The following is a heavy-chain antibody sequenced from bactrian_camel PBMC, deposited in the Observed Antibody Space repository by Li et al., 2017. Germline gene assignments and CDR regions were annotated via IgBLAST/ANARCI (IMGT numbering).Heavy chain of an antibody. CDR2: ISRGGGAT. CDR3: AVDCCNRFWSYH. D-gene: IGHD8*01. J-gene: IGHJ4*01. V-gene: IGHV3S40*01. Sequence: DVQLVESGGDLVQPGGSLRLSCAASGFTYSTYDMTWVRQAPGKGLEWVSVISRGGGATYYADSVKGRFTISGDNAKNTLYLQMNSLKPEDTAVYYCAVDCCNRFWSYHWGQGTQVTVS. CDR1: GFTYSTYD.